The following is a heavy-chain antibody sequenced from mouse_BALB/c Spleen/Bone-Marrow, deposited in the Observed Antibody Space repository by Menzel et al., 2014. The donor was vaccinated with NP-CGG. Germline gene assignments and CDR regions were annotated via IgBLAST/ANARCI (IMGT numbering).Heavy chain of an antibody. V-gene: IGHV7-3*02. CDR3: ARDNGGIHIDY. CDR2: IRNKANGYTT. CDR1: GFTFTDYY. Sequence: EVNLVESGGGLVQPGGPLRLSCATSGFTFTDYYMNWVRQPPGKALEWLGFIRNKANGYTTEYSSSVKGRFTISRDNSQMNHFLKSNTQEAEGSDTYDCARDNGGIHIDYWGQGTTLTVS. J-gene: IGHJ2*01. D-gene: IGHD6-1*01.